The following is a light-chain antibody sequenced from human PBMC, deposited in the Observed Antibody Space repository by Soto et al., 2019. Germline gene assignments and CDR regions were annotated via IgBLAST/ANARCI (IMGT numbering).Light chain of an antibody. Sequence: QSALTQPASVSGSPGQSITISCTGTSSDVGGYNYVSWYQHHPDKAPKLMIYDVSNRPSGVSNRFSGSKSGNTASLIISGLQAEDEADYYCSSYTSSSTLSTYVFGTGTQLTVL. CDR1: SSDVGGYNY. CDR2: DVS. V-gene: IGLV2-14*03. J-gene: IGLJ1*01. CDR3: SSYTSSSTLSTYV.